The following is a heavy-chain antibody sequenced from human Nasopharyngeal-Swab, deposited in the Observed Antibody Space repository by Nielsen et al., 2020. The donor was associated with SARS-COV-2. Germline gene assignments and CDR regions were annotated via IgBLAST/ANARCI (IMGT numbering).Heavy chain of an antibody. J-gene: IGHJ6*02. CDR2: ISSSSSYI. D-gene: IGHD1-14*01. V-gene: IGHV3-21*01. CDR3: AAGEPNYYYYYGMDV. CDR1: GFTFSSYS. Sequence: GESLKISCAASGFTFSSYSMNWVRQPPGKGLEWVSSISSSSSYIYYADSVKGRFTISRDNAKNSLYLQMNSLRAEDTAVYYCAAGEPNYYYYYGMDVWGQGTTVTVSS.